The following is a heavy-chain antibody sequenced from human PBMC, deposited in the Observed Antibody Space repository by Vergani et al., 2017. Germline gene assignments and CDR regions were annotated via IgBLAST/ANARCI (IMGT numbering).Heavy chain of an antibody. Sequence: QVQLEESGPGLVKPSQTLSLTCTVSGDSVSSGTYYWSWIRQPVGKGLEWVGRIFATGSAHFHPSLKSRVSMSIDTSKNQFSLNLTSVTAADTAVYYCARGAGFDYWGQGILVTVSA. V-gene: IGHV4-61*02. CDR1: GDSVSSGTYY. J-gene: IGHJ4*02. CDR2: IFATGSA. CDR3: ARGAGFDY.